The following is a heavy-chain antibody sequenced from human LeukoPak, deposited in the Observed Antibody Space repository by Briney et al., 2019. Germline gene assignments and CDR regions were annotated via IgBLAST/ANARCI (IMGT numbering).Heavy chain of an antibody. CDR1: GGSISSGGYY. D-gene: IGHD3-22*01. CDR2: IYYSGNT. V-gene: IGHV4-31*03. Sequence: SETLSLTCTVSGGSISSGGYYWSWIRQHPGKGLEWIGYIYYSGNTYYNPSLKSRITISVDTSKNQFSLRLSSVTAADTAVYFCARVGITRYYDSSGYYRKDYYYYGMDVWGQGTTVTVSS. CDR3: ARVGITRYYDSSGYYRKDYYYYGMDV. J-gene: IGHJ6*02.